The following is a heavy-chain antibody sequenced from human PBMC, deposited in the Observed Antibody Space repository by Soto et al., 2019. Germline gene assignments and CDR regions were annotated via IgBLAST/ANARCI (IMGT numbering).Heavy chain of an antibody. D-gene: IGHD3-9*01. J-gene: IGHJ4*02. CDR1: GFTFSSYA. CDR3: AKERGRASPDYDILTGYHEFDY. V-gene: IGHV3-23*01. Sequence: GGSLRLSCAASGFTFSSYAMSWVRQAPGKGLEWVSAISGSGGSTYYADSVKGRFTISRDNSKNTLYLQMNSLRAEDTAVYYCAKERGRASPDYDILTGYHEFDYWGQGTLVTVSS. CDR2: ISGSGGST.